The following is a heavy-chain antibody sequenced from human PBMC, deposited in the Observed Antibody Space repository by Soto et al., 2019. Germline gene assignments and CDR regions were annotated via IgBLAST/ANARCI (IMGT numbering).Heavy chain of an antibody. CDR3: ARGRGSGSYSNYYYYMDV. D-gene: IGHD3-10*01. V-gene: IGHV4-39*01. CDR1: GGSISSSSYY. Sequence: PSETLSLTCTVSGGSISSSSYYWGWIRQPPGKGLEWIGYVYYSGSTYYNPSLKSRVTISVDTSKNQFSLKLSSVTAADTAVYYCARGRGSGSYSNYYYYMDVWGKGTTVTVSS. CDR2: VYYSGST. J-gene: IGHJ6*03.